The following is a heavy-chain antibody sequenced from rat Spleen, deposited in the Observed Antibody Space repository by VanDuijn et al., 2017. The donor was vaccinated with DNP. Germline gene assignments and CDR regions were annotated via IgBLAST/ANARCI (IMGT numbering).Heavy chain of an antibody. CDR1: GYTFTSYY. CDR2: FNTGSGGT. D-gene: IGHD1-6*01. CDR3: ARKGFYAMDA. J-gene: IGHJ4*01. V-gene: IGHV1-43*01. Sequence: QVQLQQSGAELAKPGSSVKISCKASGYTFTSYYISWIKQTTGQGLENIGDFNTGSGGTNYNEKFKGKATLTVDKSSSTAFMQLSSLTPDDSAVYYCARKGFYAMDAWGQGTSVTVSS.